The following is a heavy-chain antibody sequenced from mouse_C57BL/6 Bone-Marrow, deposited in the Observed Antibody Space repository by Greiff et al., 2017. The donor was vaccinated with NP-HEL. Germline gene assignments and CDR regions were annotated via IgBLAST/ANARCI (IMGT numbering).Heavy chain of an antibody. J-gene: IGHJ3*01. Sequence: QVQLQQPGAELVKPGASVKLSCKASGYTFTSYWMHWVKQRPGQGLEWIGMIHPNSGSTNYNEKFKSKATLTVDKSSSTAYMQLSSLTSEDSAVYYCARSRQLRFPFAYWGQGTRVTVSA. D-gene: IGHD3-2*02. CDR2: IHPNSGST. CDR1: GYTFTSYW. CDR3: ARSRQLRFPFAY. V-gene: IGHV1-64*01.